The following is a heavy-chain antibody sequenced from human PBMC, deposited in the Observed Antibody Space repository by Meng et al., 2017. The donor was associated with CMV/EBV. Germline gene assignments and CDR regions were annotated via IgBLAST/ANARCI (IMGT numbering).Heavy chain of an antibody. V-gene: IGHV3-21*01. CDR1: GFTFSSYS. Sequence: GESLKISCAASGFTFSSYSMNWVRQAPGKGLEWVSSISSSSSYIYYADSVKGRFTISRDNAKNSLYLQMNSLRAEDTAMYYCARGGPTYYDFWSGYYPYGMDVWGQGTTVTVSS. CDR3: ARGGPTYYDFWSGYYPYGMDV. D-gene: IGHD3-3*01. J-gene: IGHJ6*02. CDR2: ISSSSSYI.